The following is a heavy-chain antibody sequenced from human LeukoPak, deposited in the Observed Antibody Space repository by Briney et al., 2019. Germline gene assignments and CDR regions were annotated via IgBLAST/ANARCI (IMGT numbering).Heavy chain of an antibody. Sequence: PSETLSLTCTVSGGSISSYYWSWIRQPPGKGLEWIGYIYYSGSTNYNPSLKSRVTISVDTSKNQFSLKLSSVTAADTAVYYCAREEPGSSGHRQYYFDYWGQGTLVTVSS. CDR3: AREEPGSSGHRQYYFDY. CDR1: GGSISSYY. J-gene: IGHJ4*02. CDR2: IYYSGST. D-gene: IGHD3-22*01. V-gene: IGHV4-59*12.